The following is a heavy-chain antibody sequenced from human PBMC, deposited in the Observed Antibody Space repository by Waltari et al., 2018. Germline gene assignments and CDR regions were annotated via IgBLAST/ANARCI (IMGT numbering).Heavy chain of an antibody. J-gene: IGHJ3*02. V-gene: IGHV3-48*03. CDR1: GFTFSSYE. CDR3: ARRSGCAFDI. CDR2: ISSSGSTI. D-gene: IGHD6-19*01. Sequence: EVQLVESGGGLVQPGGSLSLSCAASGFTFSSYEINWVRQAPGKGLEWVSYISSSGSTIYYADSVKGRFTISRDNAKNSLYLQMNSLRAEDTAVYYCARRSGCAFDIWGQGTMVTVSS.